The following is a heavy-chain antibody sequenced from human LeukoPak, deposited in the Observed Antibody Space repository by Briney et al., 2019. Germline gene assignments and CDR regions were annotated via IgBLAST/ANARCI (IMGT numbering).Heavy chain of an antibody. D-gene: IGHD5-18*01. CDR2: IYYSGST. V-gene: IGHV4-39*01. J-gene: IGHJ5*02. CDR3: ARLHGYSYGYTP. Sequence: KSSETLSLTCTVSGGSISSSSYYWGWIRQPPGKGLEWIGSIYYSGSTYYNPSLKSRVTISVDTSKNQFSLKLSSVTAADTAVYYCARLHGYSYGYTPWGQGTLVTVSS. CDR1: GGSISSSSYY.